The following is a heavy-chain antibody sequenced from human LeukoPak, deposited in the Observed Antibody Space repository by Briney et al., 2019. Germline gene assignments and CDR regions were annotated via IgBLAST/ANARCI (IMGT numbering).Heavy chain of an antibody. J-gene: IGHJ4*02. D-gene: IGHD3-22*01. CDR1: GGTFSSYA. V-gene: IGHV1-69*04. CDR3: ARHVYYDSSAGGY. Sequence: SVKVSCKASGGTFSSYAISWVRQAPGQGLEWMGRIIPILGIANYAQKFQGRVTITADKSTSTAYMELSSLRSEDTAVYYCARHVYYDSSAGGYWGQGTLVTVSS. CDR2: IIPILGIA.